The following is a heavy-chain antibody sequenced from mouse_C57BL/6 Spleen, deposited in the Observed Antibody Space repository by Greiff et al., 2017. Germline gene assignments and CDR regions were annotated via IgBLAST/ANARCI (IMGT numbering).Heavy chain of an antibody. CDR1: DSEVFPIAY. D-gene: IGHD2-5*01. CDR3: AREDYSNSFAY. Sequence: VPLQQSGSELRSPGSSVKLSCKDFDSEVFPIAYMSWVRQKPGHGFEWIGGILPSIGRTIYGEKFEDKATLDADTLSNTAYLELNSLTSEDSAIYYCAREDYSNSFAYWGQGTLVTVSA. V-gene: IGHV15-2*01. J-gene: IGHJ3*01. CDR2: ILPSIGRT.